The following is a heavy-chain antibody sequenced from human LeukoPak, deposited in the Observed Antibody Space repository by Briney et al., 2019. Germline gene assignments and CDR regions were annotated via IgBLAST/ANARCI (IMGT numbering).Heavy chain of an antibody. CDR3: ARAGDIVVVPAASQYYFDY. J-gene: IGHJ4*02. Sequence: ASVKVSCKASGGTFSSYAISWVRQAPGQGLEWMGWINPNSGGTNYAQKFQGRVTMTRDTSISTAYMELSRLRSDDTAVYYCARAGDIVVVPAASQYYFDYWGQGTLVTVSS. V-gene: IGHV1-2*02. CDR2: INPNSGGT. D-gene: IGHD2-2*01. CDR1: GGTFSSYA.